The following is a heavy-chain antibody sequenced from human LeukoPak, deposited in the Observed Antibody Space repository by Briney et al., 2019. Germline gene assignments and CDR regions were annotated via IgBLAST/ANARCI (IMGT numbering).Heavy chain of an antibody. V-gene: IGHV3-30-3*01. Sequence: GRSLRLSCAASGFTFSSYAMHWVRQAPGKGLEWVAVISYDGSNKYYADSVKGRFTISRDNSKNTLYLQMNSLRAEDTAVYYCARDWRTVTNEGGAFDIWGQGTMVTVSS. CDR1: GFTFSSYA. CDR2: ISYDGSNK. D-gene: IGHD4-17*01. CDR3: ARDWRTVTNEGGAFDI. J-gene: IGHJ3*02.